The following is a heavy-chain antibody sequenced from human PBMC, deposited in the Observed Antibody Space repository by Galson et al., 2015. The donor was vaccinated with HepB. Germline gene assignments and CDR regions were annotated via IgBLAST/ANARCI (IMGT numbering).Heavy chain of an antibody. CDR1: GGTFSSYA. J-gene: IGHJ4*02. D-gene: IGHD3-22*01. V-gene: IGHV1-69*13. CDR3: ARALSINYYDSSGYYNY. CDR2: IIPIFGTA. Sequence: SVKVSCKASGGTFSSYAISWVRQAPGQGLEWMGGIIPIFGTANYAQKFQGRVTITADESTSTAYMELSSLRSEDTAVYYCARALSINYYDSSGYYNYWGQGTLVTVSS.